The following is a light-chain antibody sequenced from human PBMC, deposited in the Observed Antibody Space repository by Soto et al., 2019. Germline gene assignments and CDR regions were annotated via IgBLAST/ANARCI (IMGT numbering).Light chain of an antibody. V-gene: IGKV1-39*01. CDR2: AAS. J-gene: IGKJ1*01. Sequence: IQMTQSPSSLSASVGDRVTITCRASQGISTYLNWYQQKPGKAPKLLIYAASSLQSGVPSRFSGSGSETDFTLTISSLQPEDFATYSCQHSTTWTFGQGTKVEIK. CDR3: QHSTTWT. CDR1: QGISTY.